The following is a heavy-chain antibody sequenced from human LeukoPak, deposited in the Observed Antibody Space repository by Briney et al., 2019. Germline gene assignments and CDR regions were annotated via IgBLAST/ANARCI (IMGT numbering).Heavy chain of an antibody. V-gene: IGHV1-69*04. J-gene: IGHJ4*02. CDR1: GGTFNRNA. Sequence: SVKVSCKASGGTFNRNATNWVRQVPGQGLEWMGRIIPINNIPNYAENFQGRVTFTADKSTGIAYMELNSLRSEDTAVYYCTRELRDFDWLEYYFQYWGQGTLVTVSS. CDR2: IIPINNIP. CDR3: TRELRDFDWLEYYFQY. D-gene: IGHD3-9*01.